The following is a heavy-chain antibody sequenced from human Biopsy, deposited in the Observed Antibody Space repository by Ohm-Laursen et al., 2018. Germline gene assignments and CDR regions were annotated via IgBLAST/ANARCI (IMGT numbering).Heavy chain of an antibody. CDR2: INTTSGNA. J-gene: IGHJ6*02. D-gene: IGHD2-15*01. CDR1: GYTFAGYY. V-gene: IGHV1-2*02. CDR3: ARVPAYPSIDGYYGLDL. Sequence: SVKVSCTASGYTFAGYYLHWGRQAPRHGLGWRGWINTTSGNANYAQSFQGRLTVTRDTSITTAYMELTSLTSDDTAIYYCARVPAYPSIDGYYGLDLWGQGTTVIVSS.